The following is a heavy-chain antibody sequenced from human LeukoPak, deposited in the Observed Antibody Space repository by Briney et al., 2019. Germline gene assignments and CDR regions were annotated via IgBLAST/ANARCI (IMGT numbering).Heavy chain of an antibody. D-gene: IGHD2-21*02. CDR2: ISYAGSNK. Sequence: PGGSLRLSCAASGFTVRSNYVSWVRQAPGKGLEWVAVISYAGSNKYYADSVKGRFTISRDNSKNTLYLQMNSLRAEDTAVYYCARGPAKYCGGDCYETPFDYWGQGTLVTVSS. CDR1: GFTVRSNY. CDR3: ARGPAKYCGGDCYETPFDY. V-gene: IGHV3-30-3*01. J-gene: IGHJ4*02.